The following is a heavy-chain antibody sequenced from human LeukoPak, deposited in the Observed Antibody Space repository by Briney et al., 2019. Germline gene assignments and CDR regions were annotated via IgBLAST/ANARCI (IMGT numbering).Heavy chain of an antibody. CDR1: GGTFSSYA. Sequence: SVKVSCTASGGTFSSYAISWVRQAPGQGHEWMGGIIPMFGTANYAQKFQGRVTITADESTSTAYMELSSLRSEDAAVYYCARIYCSSTSCPDEINWFDPWGQGTLVTVSS. J-gene: IGHJ5*02. CDR2: IIPMFGTA. CDR3: ARIYCSSTSCPDEINWFDP. D-gene: IGHD2-2*01. V-gene: IGHV1-69*13.